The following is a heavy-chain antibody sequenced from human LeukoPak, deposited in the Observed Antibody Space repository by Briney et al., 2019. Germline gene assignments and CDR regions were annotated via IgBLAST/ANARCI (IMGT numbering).Heavy chain of an antibody. J-gene: IGHJ4*02. Sequence: SVKVSCKASGGTFSSYAISWVRQAPGQGLEWMGRIIPILGIANYAQKFQGRVTMTRNTSISTAYMELSSLRSEDTAVYYCARGRLVTIFGVVIDRLFDYWGQGTLVTVSS. V-gene: IGHV1-69*04. CDR1: GGTFSSYA. CDR2: IIPILGIA. CDR3: ARGRLVTIFGVVIDRLFDY. D-gene: IGHD3-3*01.